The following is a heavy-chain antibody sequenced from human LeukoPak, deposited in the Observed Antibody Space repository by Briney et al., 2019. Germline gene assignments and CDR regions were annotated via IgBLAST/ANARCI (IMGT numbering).Heavy chain of an antibody. CDR2: ITGSGGST. CDR1: GFTFSNYG. J-gene: IGHJ5*02. V-gene: IGHV3-23*01. CDR3: ARGSSTYYYTSGSSANL. D-gene: IGHD3-22*01. Sequence: GGSLRLSCAASGFTFSNYGLSWVRQAPGKGLEWVSGITGSGGSTYYADSVKGRFTISRDNAKNSLYLQMNSLRAEDTAVYYCARGSSTYYYTSGSSANLWGQGTLVTVSS.